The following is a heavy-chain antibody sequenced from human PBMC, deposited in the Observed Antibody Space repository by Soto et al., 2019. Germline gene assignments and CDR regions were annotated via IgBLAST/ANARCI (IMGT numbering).Heavy chain of an antibody. V-gene: IGHV4-4*02. J-gene: IGHJ4*02. D-gene: IGHD3-16*01. CDR2: IYHGGTT. Sequence: QVQLQESGPGLVMPSGTLSLTCAVSGASISSTDWWNWVRQPPGKGLEWIGEIYHGGTTIYNPSLKSRVTMSLDESKNQFSLKLTSVTAADTAVYYCARDFTAPNAAWAFDYWGQGTLVTVSS. CDR3: ARDFTAPNAAWAFDY. CDR1: GASISSTDW.